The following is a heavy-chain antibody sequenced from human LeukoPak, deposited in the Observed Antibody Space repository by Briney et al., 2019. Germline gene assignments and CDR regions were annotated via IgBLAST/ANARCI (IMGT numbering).Heavy chain of an antibody. D-gene: IGHD2-2*01. CDR2: IGSTSI. Sequence: PGGSLRLSCAASGFSIRTYSRGWVRQAPGKGLEWVSYIGSTSIYADSVKGRFTISRDNAKNTLYLQMNSLRAEDTAVYYCARDGPPAGAADFDYWGQGTPVTVSS. J-gene: IGHJ4*02. V-gene: IGHV3-48*01. CDR3: ARDGPPAGAADFDY. CDR1: GFSIRTYS.